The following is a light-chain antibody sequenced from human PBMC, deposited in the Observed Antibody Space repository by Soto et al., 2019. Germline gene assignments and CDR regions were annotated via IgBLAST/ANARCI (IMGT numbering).Light chain of an antibody. Sequence: EIVLTQSPGTLSLSPGERATLSCRASQSVSSNYLAWYQQKPGQAPRLLIYGASSRSTGIPDRFSGSGSGTDFTLTISSLQSEDFAVYYCQQYDNWPWTFGQGTKVDI. CDR2: GAS. CDR1: QSVSSNY. V-gene: IGKV3-20*01. CDR3: QQYDNWPWT. J-gene: IGKJ1*01.